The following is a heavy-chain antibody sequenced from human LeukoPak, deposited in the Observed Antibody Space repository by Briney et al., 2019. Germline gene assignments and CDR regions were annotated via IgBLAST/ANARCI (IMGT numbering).Heavy chain of an antibody. CDR3: AKALGTTVTNWFDS. CDR1: GFTFSSSA. CDR2: ISGSGGTT. Sequence: GGSLRLSCAASGFTFSSSAMSWVRQAPGKGLEWVSGISGSGGTTHYADSVKGRFTISRDNSKNTLYLQINSLRAEDTAVYYCAKALGTTVTNWFDSWGQGTLVTVSS. D-gene: IGHD4-17*01. J-gene: IGHJ5*01. V-gene: IGHV3-23*01.